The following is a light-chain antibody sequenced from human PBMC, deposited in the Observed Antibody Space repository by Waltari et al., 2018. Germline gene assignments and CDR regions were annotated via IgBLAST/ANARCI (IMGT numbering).Light chain of an antibody. Sequence: QSALTQPASVSGSPGQSITISCTGTSSDVGAYDDVSWYQQHPGKAPKLMIYEVNNRPAGFSNRFFGSKSGNTASLPISGLQAEDEADYYCSSYKNPDTLVFGSGTKVTVL. CDR3: SSYKNPDTLV. CDR2: EVN. V-gene: IGLV2-14*01. CDR1: SSDVGAYDD. J-gene: IGLJ1*01.